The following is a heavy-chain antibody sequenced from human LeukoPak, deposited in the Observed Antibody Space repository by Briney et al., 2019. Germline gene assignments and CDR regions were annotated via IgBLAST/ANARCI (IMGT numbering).Heavy chain of an antibody. CDR3: LHGGNSGDWVF. CDR1: GYSISSGYY. CDR2: LYYTGDT. V-gene: IGHV4-38-2*02. Sequence: SETLSLTCTVSGYSISSGYYWGWIRQTPGRGLEWIGSLYYTGDTYYSPSLKSRVSMSADKSKNQFSLNLSSVTAADTAVYYCLHGGNSGDWVFWGQGTLVTVSS. J-gene: IGHJ4*02. D-gene: IGHD4-23*01.